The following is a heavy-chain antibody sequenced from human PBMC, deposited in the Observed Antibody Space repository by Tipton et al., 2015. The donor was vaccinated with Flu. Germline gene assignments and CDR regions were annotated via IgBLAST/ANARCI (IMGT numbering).Heavy chain of an antibody. V-gene: IGHV3-66*01. J-gene: IGHJ4*02. CDR1: GIIVSNNY. D-gene: IGHD3-3*01. Sequence: SLRLSCAASGIIVSNNYMSWVRQAPGKGLESVSLIYSATRTYYADSVQGRFSISRDNSNNTVYLQMNSLRAEDTAVYFCATYDVPSGSFDFWGQGALVTVSS. CDR3: ATYDVPSGSFDF. CDR2: IYSATRT.